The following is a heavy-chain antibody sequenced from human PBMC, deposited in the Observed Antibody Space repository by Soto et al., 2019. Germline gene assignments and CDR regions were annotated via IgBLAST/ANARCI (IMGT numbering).Heavy chain of an antibody. V-gene: IGHV4-34*01. J-gene: IGHJ4*01. CDR1: GGSFSGYY. CDR2: IDHTGST. CDR3: ARAYGGTALDY. D-gene: IGHD2-15*01. Sequence: QVQLQQWGAGLLKPSETLSLTCAVYGGSFSGYYWSWIRQPPGKGLEWIGEIDHTGSTNYNPSLKSRVTISVDPAKNPFSLKLSSVNAEDTGVYSWARAYGGTALDYWGHGTLVTVSS.